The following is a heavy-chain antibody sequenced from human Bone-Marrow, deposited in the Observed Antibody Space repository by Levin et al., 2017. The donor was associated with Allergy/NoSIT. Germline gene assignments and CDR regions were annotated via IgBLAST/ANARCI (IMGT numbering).Heavy chain of an antibody. V-gene: IGHV3-74*01. CDR3: ASGVGYSQYGGFDF. D-gene: IGHD2-8*02. CDR2: IKSDGSST. CDR1: GFTFSGYW. J-gene: IGHJ4*02. Sequence: GGSLRLSCAASGFTFSGYWINWVRQAPGEGLVWVSQIKSDGSSTNYADSVKGRFTISRDNGKNTVYLQMNNLRAEDTGVYYCASGVGYSQYGGFDFWGQGTLVTVSS.